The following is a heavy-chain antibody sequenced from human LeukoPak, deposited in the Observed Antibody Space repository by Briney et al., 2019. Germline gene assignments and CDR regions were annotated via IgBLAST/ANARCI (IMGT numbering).Heavy chain of an antibody. CDR2: IYHSGST. J-gene: IGHJ3*02. CDR3: ARGRPYYYDSSGHAFDI. V-gene: IGHV4-4*02. Sequence: PSGTLSLTCAVSGGSISSSNWWSWVRQPPGKGLEWIGEIYHSGSTNYNPSLKSRVTISVDTSKNQFSLKLSSVTAADTAVYYCARGRPYYYDSSGHAFDIWGQGTMVTVSS. CDR1: GGSISSSNW. D-gene: IGHD3-22*01.